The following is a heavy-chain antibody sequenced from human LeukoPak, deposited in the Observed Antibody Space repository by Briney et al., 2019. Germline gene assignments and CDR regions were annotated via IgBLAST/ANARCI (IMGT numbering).Heavy chain of an antibody. V-gene: IGHV4-61*02. J-gene: IGHJ3*02. CDR3: ARDRASGWYPDDAFDI. Sequence: SETLSLTCTVSGGPISSGCYYWSWIRQPAGKGVEWIGRFYSSGSINYNPSLKSRVTIAVATSKNQFSLKLSSVTAADTAVYYCARDRASGWYPDDAFDIWGQGTMVTASS. CDR1: GGPISSGCYY. CDR2: FYSSGSI. D-gene: IGHD6-19*01.